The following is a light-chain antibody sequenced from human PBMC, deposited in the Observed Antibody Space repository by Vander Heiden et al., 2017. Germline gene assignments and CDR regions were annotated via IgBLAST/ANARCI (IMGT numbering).Light chain of an antibody. CDR3: SSYTSSSTYV. J-gene: IGLJ1*01. Sequence: QSALTQPASVSGSPGQSITISCTGTSSDVGGYNYVSWYQQHPGKALKLMIYDVSKRPSGVSSRFSGSKSGNTASLTISGPQAEDAADYYCSSYTSSSTYVFGTGTKVTVL. CDR2: DVS. CDR1: SSDVGGYNY. V-gene: IGLV2-14*01.